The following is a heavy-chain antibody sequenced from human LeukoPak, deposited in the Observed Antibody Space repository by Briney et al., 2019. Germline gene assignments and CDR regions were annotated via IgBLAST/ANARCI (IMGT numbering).Heavy chain of an antibody. CDR2: ISGGGDST. Sequence: GGSLRLSCTASGFTFSSHAMSWVRQAPGEGLEWVSVISGGGDSTFYADSVKGRFTISRDNSKNSLFLQSNSLRAEDTAVYYCARGKYCGVDCYSGFDYWGQGTLVTVSS. CDR3: ARGKYCGVDCYSGFDY. D-gene: IGHD2-21*02. J-gene: IGHJ4*02. CDR1: GFTFSSHA. V-gene: IGHV3-23*01.